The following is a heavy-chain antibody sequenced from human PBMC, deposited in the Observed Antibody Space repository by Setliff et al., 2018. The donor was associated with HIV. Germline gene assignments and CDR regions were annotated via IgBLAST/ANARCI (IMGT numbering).Heavy chain of an antibody. Sequence: GGSLRLSCAASGFTFSSYGMHWVRQAPGKGLEWVAFIRYDGSNKYYADSVKGRFTISRDNSKNTLYLQMNSLRAEDTAVYYCAKDMNYNDDYPGVLGSWGRGTLVTVSS. V-gene: IGHV3-30*02. CDR3: AKDMNYNDDYPGVLGS. CDR1: GFTFSSYG. J-gene: IGHJ4*02. D-gene: IGHD3-16*01. CDR2: IRYDGSNK.